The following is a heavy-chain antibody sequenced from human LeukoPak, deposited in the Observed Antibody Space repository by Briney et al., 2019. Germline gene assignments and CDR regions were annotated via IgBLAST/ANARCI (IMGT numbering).Heavy chain of an antibody. CDR3: ARRGGSGGSWYFDY. D-gene: IGHD2-15*01. Sequence: SETLSLTCTVSGDSVSRTSYSWGWLRQSPEKGLEWIGTTSSSGTTYYSPPLRNRVTVSVDTSKNQFSLKLNSVTAADTAIYYCARRGGSGGSWYFDYWGQGIQVTVSS. J-gene: IGHJ4*02. V-gene: IGHV4-39*01. CDR1: GDSVSRTSYS. CDR2: TSSSGTT.